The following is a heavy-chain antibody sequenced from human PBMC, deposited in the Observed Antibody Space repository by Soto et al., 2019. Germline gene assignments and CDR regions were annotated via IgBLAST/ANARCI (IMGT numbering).Heavy chain of an antibody. CDR3: AHIVVVPAALDFDY. J-gene: IGHJ4*02. CDR1: GFTFSSYG. Sequence: QVQLVESGGGVVQPGRSLRLSCAASGFTFSSYGMHWVRQAPGKGLEWVAVISYDGSNKYYADSVKGRFTISRDNSKNTRYLQMNSLRAEDTAVYYCAHIVVVPAALDFDYWGQGTLVTVSS. V-gene: IGHV3-30*03. CDR2: ISYDGSNK. D-gene: IGHD2-2*01.